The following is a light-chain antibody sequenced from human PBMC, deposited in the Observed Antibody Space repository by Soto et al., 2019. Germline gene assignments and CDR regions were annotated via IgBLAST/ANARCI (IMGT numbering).Light chain of an antibody. V-gene: IGKV3-20*01. CDR2: GAS. CDR3: QQYGSSPRT. Sequence: EIVLTQSPGTLSLSPGERATLSCRASQSVSSNYLAWYQQKPGQAPRLLIYGASSRATGNPDRFSGSGSGTDFTLTISRLEPEDFAVYYCQQYGSSPRTFGQGTKVEIK. J-gene: IGKJ1*01. CDR1: QSVSSNY.